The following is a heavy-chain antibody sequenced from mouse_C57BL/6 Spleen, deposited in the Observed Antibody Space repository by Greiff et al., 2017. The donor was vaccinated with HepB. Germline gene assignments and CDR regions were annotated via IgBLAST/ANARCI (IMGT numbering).Heavy chain of an antibody. J-gene: IGHJ1*03. CDR1: GYTFTSYC. D-gene: IGHD3-3*01. CDR3: ARGGCGNCDWYFDV. Sequence: QVQLQQPGAELVRPGSSVKLSCKASGYTFTSYCMHWVKQRPRQGLEWIGNIDPSDSETHYNQKFKDKATLTVDKSSSTAYMQLSSLTSEDSAVYYCARGGCGNCDWYFDVWGKGTTVTVSS. CDR2: IDPSDSET. V-gene: IGHV1-52*01.